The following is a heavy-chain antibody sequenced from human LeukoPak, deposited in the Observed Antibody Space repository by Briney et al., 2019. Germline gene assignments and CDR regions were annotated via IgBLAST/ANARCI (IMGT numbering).Heavy chain of an antibody. J-gene: IGHJ6*02. D-gene: IGHD2-15*01. V-gene: IGHV1-2*02. Sequence: GASVKVSCKASGYTFTGYYMHWVRQAPGQGLEWMGWINPNSGGTNYAQKFQGRVTMTRDTSISTAYMELSRLRSDDTAVYYCVRVPGVAHRPDIVVVVAAYDDYYYYGVDVWGQGTTVTVSS. CDR2: INPNSGGT. CDR1: GYTFTGYY. CDR3: VRVPGVAHRPDIVVVVAAYDDYYYYGVDV.